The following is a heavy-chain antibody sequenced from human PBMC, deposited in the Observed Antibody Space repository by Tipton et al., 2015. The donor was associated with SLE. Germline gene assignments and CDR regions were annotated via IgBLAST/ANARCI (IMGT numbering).Heavy chain of an antibody. Sequence: LRLSCAVYGGSFSGYYWSWIRQPPGKGLEWIGEINHSGSTNYNPSLKSRVTISVDTSKNQFSLKLSSVTAADTAVYYCARNLASSGGDDYWGQGTLVTVSS. CDR1: GGSFSGYY. V-gene: IGHV4-34*01. J-gene: IGHJ4*02. D-gene: IGHD6-19*01. CDR3: ARNLASSGGDDY. CDR2: INHSGST.